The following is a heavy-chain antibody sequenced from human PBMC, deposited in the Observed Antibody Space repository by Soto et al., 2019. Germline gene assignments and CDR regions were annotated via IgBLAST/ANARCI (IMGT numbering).Heavy chain of an antibody. V-gene: IGHV4-59*08. D-gene: IGHD3-3*02. Sequence: SETLSLTCTVSGGSISSYYWSWIRQPPGKGLEWIRYIYYSGSTNYNPSLKSRVTISVDTSKNQFSLKLSSVTAADTAVYYCARLISWQAKYYFDYWGQGTLVTVSS. J-gene: IGHJ4*02. CDR1: GGSISSYY. CDR3: ARLISWQAKYYFDY. CDR2: IYYSGST.